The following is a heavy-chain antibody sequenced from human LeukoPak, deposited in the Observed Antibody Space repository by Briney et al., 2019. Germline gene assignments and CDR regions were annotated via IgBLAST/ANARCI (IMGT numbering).Heavy chain of an antibody. J-gene: IGHJ4*02. V-gene: IGHV4-59*01. CDR1: GGSISSYY. CDR2: IYYSGST. CDR3: ARWVSGGYSSGWYSVGTYFDY. Sequence: PSETLSLTCTVSGGSISSYYWSWIRQPPGKGLEWIGYIYYSGSTNYNPSLKSRVTISVDTSKNQFSLKLSSVTAAGTAVYYCARWVSGGYSSGWYSVGTYFDYWGQGTLVTVSS. D-gene: IGHD6-19*01.